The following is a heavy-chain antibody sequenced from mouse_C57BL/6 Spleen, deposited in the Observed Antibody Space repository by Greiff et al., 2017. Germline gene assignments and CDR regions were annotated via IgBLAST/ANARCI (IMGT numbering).Heavy chain of an antibody. CDR1: GYSITSGYY. D-gene: IGHD1-1*01. Sequence: EVQLVESGPGLVKPSQSLSLTCSVTGYSITSGYYWNWIRQFPGNKLEWMGYISYDGSNNYNPSLKNRISITRDTSKNQFFLKLNSVTTEDTATYYCAREVGGDAMDYWGQGTSVTVSS. CDR3: AREVGGDAMDY. J-gene: IGHJ4*01. V-gene: IGHV3-6*01. CDR2: ISYDGSN.